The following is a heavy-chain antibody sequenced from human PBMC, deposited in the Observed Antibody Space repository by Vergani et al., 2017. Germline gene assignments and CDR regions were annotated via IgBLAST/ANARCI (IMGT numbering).Heavy chain of an antibody. V-gene: IGHV3-33*06. CDR2: IWYDGSNK. Sequence: QVQLVESGGGVVQPGRSLRLSCAASGFTFSSYGMHWVRQAPGKGLEWVAVIWYDGSNKYYADSVKGRFTISRDNSKNTLYLQMNSLRAEDTAVYYCAKDLYSSSWYRYYYYYYGMDVWGQGP. D-gene: IGHD6-13*01. J-gene: IGHJ6*02. CDR1: GFTFSSYG. CDR3: AKDLYSSSWYRYYYYYYGMDV.